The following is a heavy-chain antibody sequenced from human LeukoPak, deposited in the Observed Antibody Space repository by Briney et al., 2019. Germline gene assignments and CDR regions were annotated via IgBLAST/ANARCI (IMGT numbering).Heavy chain of an antibody. CDR1: GYSISSGYY. J-gene: IGHJ4*02. V-gene: IGHV4-61*01. CDR3: ARSPRAAYYFDY. Sequence: PSETLSLTCTVSGYSISSGYYWGWIRPPPGKGLEWIGYIYYSGSTNYNPSLKSRVTISVDTSKNQFSLKLSSVTAADTAVYYCARSPRAAYYFDYWGQGTLVTVSS. CDR2: IYYSGST.